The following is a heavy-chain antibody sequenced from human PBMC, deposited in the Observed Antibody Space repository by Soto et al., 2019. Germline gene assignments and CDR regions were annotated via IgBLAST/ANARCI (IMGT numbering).Heavy chain of an antibody. CDR3: ATDLKDLTFGGPTYYFDY. V-gene: IGHV1-24*01. Sequence: QVQLVQSGAEVKKPGASVKVSCKVSGYTLTELSMHWVRQAPGKGLEWMGGFDPEDGETIYAQKFQGRVTMTEDTATDTAYMELSSLRSEDTAVYYCATDLKDLTFGGPTYYFDYWGQGTLVTVSS. D-gene: IGHD3-16*01. CDR1: GYTLTELS. CDR2: FDPEDGET. J-gene: IGHJ4*02.